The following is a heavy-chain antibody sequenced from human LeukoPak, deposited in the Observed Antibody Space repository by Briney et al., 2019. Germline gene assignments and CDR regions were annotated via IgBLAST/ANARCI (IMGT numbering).Heavy chain of an antibody. V-gene: IGHV4-59*12. CDR1: GGSISGYY. Sequence: SETLSLTCTVSGGSISGYYWSWIRQPPGKRLEWIGYIYYSGNTNYNPSLKSRVTISVDTSKNQFSLKLSSVTAADTAVYYCARETLSWGSSLTFDYWGQGTLVTVSS. J-gene: IGHJ4*02. CDR3: ARETLSWGSSLTFDY. D-gene: IGHD7-27*01. CDR2: IYYSGNT.